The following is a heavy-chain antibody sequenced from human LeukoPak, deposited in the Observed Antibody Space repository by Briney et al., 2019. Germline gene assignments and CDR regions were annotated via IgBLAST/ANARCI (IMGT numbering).Heavy chain of an antibody. J-gene: IGHJ5*02. CDR3: AKLTNSWFDP. CDR1: GFTFINAW. V-gene: IGHV3-30*02. CDR2: ILYDGSNE. D-gene: IGHD2-2*01. Sequence: GGSLRLSCAASGFTFINAWMAWVRQAPGKGLEWVTFILYDGSNEYYADSVKGRFTISRDNSKNTLYLQMNSLRAEDTAVYYCAKLTNSWFDPWGQGTLVAVSS.